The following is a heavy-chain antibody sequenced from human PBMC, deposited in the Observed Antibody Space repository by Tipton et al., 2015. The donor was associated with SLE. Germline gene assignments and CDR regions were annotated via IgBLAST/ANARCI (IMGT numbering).Heavy chain of an antibody. CDR1: GASITSGNYY. J-gene: IGHJ3*02. CDR3: AGPIRQDGFDI. CDR2: IYTGGSS. Sequence: TLSLTCTVSGASITSGNYYWSWIRQPAGKGLEWIGHIYTGGSSNYNPSLKSRVSISVDMSKNQFSLKLTSVPAADTAMYYCAGPIRQDGFDIWGQGTMVTVSS. V-gene: IGHV4-61*09. D-gene: IGHD2-21*01.